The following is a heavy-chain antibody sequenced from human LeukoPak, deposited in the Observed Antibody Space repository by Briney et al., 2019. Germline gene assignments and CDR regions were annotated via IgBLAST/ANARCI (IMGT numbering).Heavy chain of an antibody. Sequence: ASVKASCKASGYSFINYGISWVRQAPGQGLEWMGLISVYDGNTNYARKLQGRVTMTTDTSTNTAYMELGSLRPDDTAVYYCARLIEYRTTSRVFDIWGQGTMVTVSS. CDR2: ISVYDGNT. D-gene: IGHD6-6*01. J-gene: IGHJ3*02. V-gene: IGHV1-18*01. CDR1: GYSFINYG. CDR3: ARLIEYRTTSRVFDI.